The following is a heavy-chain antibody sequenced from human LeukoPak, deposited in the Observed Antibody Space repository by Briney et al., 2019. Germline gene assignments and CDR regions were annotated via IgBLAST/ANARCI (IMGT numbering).Heavy chain of an antibody. CDR3: ARGVMGDRNDYFDY. J-gene: IGHJ4*02. V-gene: IGHV4-30-4*08. D-gene: IGHD3-16*01. Sequence: PSETLSLTCTVSGGSISSGDYYWSWIRQPPGKGLEWIGYIYYSGSTYYNPSLKSRVTISVDTSKNQFSLKLSSVTAADTAVYYCARGVMGDRNDYFDYWGQETLVTVSS. CDR2: IYYSGST. CDR1: GGSISSGDYY.